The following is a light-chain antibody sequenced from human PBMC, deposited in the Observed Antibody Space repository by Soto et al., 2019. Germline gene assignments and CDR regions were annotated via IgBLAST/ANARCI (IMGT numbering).Light chain of an antibody. V-gene: IGKV3-15*01. CDR2: GAS. J-gene: IGKJ1*01. Sequence: EIVMTQSPATLSVSPGDRVTLSCRASQSVSSDLAWYQHKPGQPPRLLIYGASTRATGIPDTFSGSGSGTEFTLTISSLQSEDSAVYYCQQYFDWRTFGQGTSVEVK. CDR1: QSVSSD. CDR3: QQYFDWRT.